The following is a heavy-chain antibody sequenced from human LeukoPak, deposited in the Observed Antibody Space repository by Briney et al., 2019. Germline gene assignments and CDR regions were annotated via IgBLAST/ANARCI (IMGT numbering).Heavy chain of an antibody. CDR3: ATTPGAYYYYHMDV. J-gene: IGHJ6*02. CDR2: ILGSGGGT. D-gene: IGHD3-10*01. Sequence: PGGSLRLSCAASGFTFSTYVMTWVRQAPGKRLEWVSAILGSGGGTYYADSVKGRFTISRDNSKNTLYLQMNSLRAEDTAVYYCATTPGAYYYYHMDVWGQGTTVTVSS. V-gene: IGHV3-23*01. CDR1: GFTFSTYV.